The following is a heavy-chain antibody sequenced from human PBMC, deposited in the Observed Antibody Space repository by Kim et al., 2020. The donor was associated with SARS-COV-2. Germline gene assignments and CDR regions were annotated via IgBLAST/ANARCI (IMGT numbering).Heavy chain of an antibody. CDR3: AREGDLLWFGELDI. J-gene: IGHJ3*02. CDR1: GYTFTSYA. V-gene: IGHV1-3*01. Sequence: ASVKVSCKASGYTFTSYAMHWVRQAPGQRLEWMGWINAGNGNTKYSQKFQGRVTITRDTSASTAYMELSSLRSEDTAVYYCAREGDLLWFGELDIWGQGTMVTVSS. CDR2: INAGNGNT. D-gene: IGHD3-10*01.